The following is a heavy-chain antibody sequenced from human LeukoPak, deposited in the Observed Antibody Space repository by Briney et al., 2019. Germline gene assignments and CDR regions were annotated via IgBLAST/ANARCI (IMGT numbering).Heavy chain of an antibody. CDR3: ARTRITIFGVVTDAFDI. J-gene: IGHJ3*02. V-gene: IGHV4-34*01. CDR2: INHSGST. D-gene: IGHD3-3*01. CDR1: GGSFSGYY. Sequence: SETLSLTCAVYGGSFSGYYWSWIRQPPGKGLEWIGEINHSGSTNYNPSLKSRVTISVDTSKSQFSLKLSSVTAADTAVYYCARTRITIFGVVTDAFDIWGQGTMVTVSS.